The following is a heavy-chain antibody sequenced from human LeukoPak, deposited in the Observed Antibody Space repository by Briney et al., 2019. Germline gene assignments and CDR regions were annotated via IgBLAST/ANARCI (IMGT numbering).Heavy chain of an antibody. CDR1: GFTFTGHS. CDR3: ARDDTTSGYYEFGY. CDR2: VADDEKTI. Sequence: GGSLRLSCVASGFTFTGHSMHWVRQAPGKGLEWVAVVADDEKTIFYADSLKGRFTVSRDNSKNTVYLQMNSLRDEDTAVYYCARDDTTSGYYEFGYWGQGTLVTVSS. V-gene: IGHV3-30*04. J-gene: IGHJ4*02. D-gene: IGHD5-12*01.